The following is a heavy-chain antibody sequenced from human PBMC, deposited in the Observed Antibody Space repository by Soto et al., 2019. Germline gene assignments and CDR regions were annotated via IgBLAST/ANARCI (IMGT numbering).Heavy chain of an antibody. J-gene: IGHJ3*02. CDR2: IIPIFGTA. V-gene: IGHV1-69*13. CDR3: ARDEDHDYGDSDDAFDI. CDR1: GGTFSSYA. Sequence: GASVKVSCKASGGTFSSYAISWVRQAPGQGLEWMGGIIPIFGTANYAQKFQGRVTITADESTSTAYMELRSLRSDDTAVYYCARDEDHDYGDSDDAFDIWGQGTIVTGSS. D-gene: IGHD4-17*01.